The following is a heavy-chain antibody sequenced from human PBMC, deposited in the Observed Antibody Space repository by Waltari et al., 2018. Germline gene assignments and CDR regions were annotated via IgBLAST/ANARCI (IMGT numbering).Heavy chain of an antibody. J-gene: IGHJ4*02. CDR1: GFTFSSYW. D-gene: IGHD6-19*01. CDR3: ARDRIAVAVPFDY. CDR2: IQQDGSEK. V-gene: IGHV3-7*01. Sequence: EVQLVESGGGLVQPGGSLRLSCAASGFTFSSYWMSWVRQAPGKGLEWVANIQQDGSEKYYVDSVKGRFTITRDNAKNSLYLQMNSLRAEDTAVDYCARDRIAVAVPFDYWGQGTLVTVSS.